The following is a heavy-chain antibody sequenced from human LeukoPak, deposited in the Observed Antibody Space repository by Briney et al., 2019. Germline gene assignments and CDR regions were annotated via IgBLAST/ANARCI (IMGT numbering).Heavy chain of an antibody. D-gene: IGHD3-10*01. J-gene: IGHJ4*02. Sequence: TGGSLRLSCAASGFTFSSYAMSWVRQAPGKGLEWVSAISGSGGSTYYADFVKGRFTISRDNSKNTLYLQMNSLRAEDTAVYYCAKVREPYGSGGYYTQYYFDYWGQGTLVTVSS. V-gene: IGHV3-23*01. CDR3: AKVREPYGSGGYYTQYYFDY. CDR1: GFTFSSYA. CDR2: ISGSGGST.